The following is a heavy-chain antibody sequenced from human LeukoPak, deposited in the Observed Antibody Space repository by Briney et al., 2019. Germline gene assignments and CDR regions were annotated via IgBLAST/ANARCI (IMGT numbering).Heavy chain of an antibody. J-gene: IGHJ6*02. CDR2: INHSGST. D-gene: IGHD3-3*01. V-gene: IGHV4-34*01. CDR1: GGSFSGYY. CDR3: ARQYYDFWSGYSHYYYGMDV. Sequence: SETLSLTCAVYGGSFSGYYWSWIRQPPGKGLEWIGEINHSGSTNYNPSLKSRVTISVDTSKNQFSLKLSSVTAADTAVYYCARQYYDFWSGYSHYYYGMDVWGQGTTVTVSS.